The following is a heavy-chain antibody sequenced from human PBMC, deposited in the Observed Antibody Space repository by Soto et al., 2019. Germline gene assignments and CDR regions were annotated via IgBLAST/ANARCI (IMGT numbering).Heavy chain of an antibody. D-gene: IGHD2-8*02. V-gene: IGHV4-31*03. J-gene: IGHJ4*02. CDR3: ARDKITGLFDY. CDR1: GGSISSGGYY. CDR2: IYYSGST. Sequence: SETLSRTCTVSGGSISSGGYYWSWIRQHPGKGLEWIGYIYYSGSTYYNPSLKSRVTISVDTSKNQFSLKLTSVTAADTAVYYCARDKITGLFDYWGQGTLVTVSS.